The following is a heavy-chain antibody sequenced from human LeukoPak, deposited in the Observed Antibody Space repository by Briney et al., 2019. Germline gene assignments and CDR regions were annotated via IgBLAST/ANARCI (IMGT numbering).Heavy chain of an antibody. J-gene: IGHJ4*02. CDR3: ARGLRVLDSSGYYALGY. CDR1: GYTFTSYG. CDR2: INPNSGGT. V-gene: IGHV1-2*02. D-gene: IGHD3-22*01. Sequence: GASVKVSCKASGYTFTSYGISWVRQAPGQGLEWMGWINPNSGGTNYAQKFQGRVTMTRDTSISTAYMELSRLRSDDTAVYYCARGLRVLDSSGYYALGYWGQGTLVTVSS.